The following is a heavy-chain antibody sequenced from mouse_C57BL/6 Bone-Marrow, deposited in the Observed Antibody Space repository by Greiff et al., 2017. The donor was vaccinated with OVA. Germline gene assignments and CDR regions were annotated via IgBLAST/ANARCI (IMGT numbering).Heavy chain of an antibody. CDR2: IDPSDSYP. CDR3: ARYLYDGYYRGFAY. Sequence: QVQLQQPGAELVKPGASVKLSCKASGYTFTSYWMQWVKQRPGQGLEWIGEIDPSDSYPKYDPQFKGKATLTVDTSSSTAYMQLSSLTSEDSAVYYCARYLYDGYYRGFAYWGQGTLGTVSA. CDR1: GYTFTSYW. J-gene: IGHJ3*01. D-gene: IGHD2-3*01. V-gene: IGHV1-50*01.